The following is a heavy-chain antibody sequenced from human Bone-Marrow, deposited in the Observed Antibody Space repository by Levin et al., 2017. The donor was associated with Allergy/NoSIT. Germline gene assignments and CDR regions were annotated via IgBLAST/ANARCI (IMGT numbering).Heavy chain of an antibody. V-gene: IGHV3-30*18. CDR2: ISSDGRNQ. Sequence: GGSLRLSCAASGFTFRTYGMHWVRHSPGKGLEWVAAISSDGRNQHYAESVRGRFVISRDNSKNMMSLQMSSLRPEDTALYFCAKATYSGSYFADYWGQGSLVTVS. J-gene: IGHJ4*02. CDR3: AKATYSGSYFADY. D-gene: IGHD1-26*01. CDR1: GFTFRTYG.